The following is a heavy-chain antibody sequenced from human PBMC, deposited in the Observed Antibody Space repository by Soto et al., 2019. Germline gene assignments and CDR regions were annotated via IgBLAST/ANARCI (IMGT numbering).Heavy chain of an antibody. CDR1: GFTFNTYG. CDR2: ISFDEKIQ. J-gene: IGHJ4*02. Sequence: QVQLVASGGGVVQPGRTLRLSCAASGFTFNTYGMHWVRQAPGKGLEWVAVISFDEKIQYYADSVKGRFTISRDNSKNTRSLQKDSPRPEDTAVYYCAKVAERSMITFGGVIADWGQGTLVTVSS. CDR3: AKVAERSMITFGGVIAD. D-gene: IGHD3-16*02. V-gene: IGHV3-30*18.